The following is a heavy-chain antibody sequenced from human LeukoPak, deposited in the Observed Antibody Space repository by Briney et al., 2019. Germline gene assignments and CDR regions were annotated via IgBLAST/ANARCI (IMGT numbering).Heavy chain of an antibody. Sequence: GGSLRLSCAASGFTFSNFWMSWARQAPGKGLEWVAIINPDGSTTGYVDSVKGRFTISRDNAKNSLCLQLNSLRAEDTAVYYCVRDPGWGAFDIWGQGTMDTVSS. CDR2: INPDGSTT. V-gene: IGHV3-7*01. D-gene: IGHD3-16*01. CDR1: GFTFSNFW. J-gene: IGHJ3*02. CDR3: VRDPGWGAFDI.